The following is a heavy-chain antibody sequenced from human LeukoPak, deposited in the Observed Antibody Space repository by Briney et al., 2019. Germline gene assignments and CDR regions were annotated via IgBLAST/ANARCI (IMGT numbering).Heavy chain of an antibody. CDR2: ISGSGGST. CDR1: GFTFSSYA. V-gene: IGHV3-23*01. J-gene: IGHJ4*02. CDR3: ATLGSGWYWSFFDY. D-gene: IGHD6-19*01. Sequence: GGSLRLSCAASGFTFSSYAMSWVRQAPGKGLEWVSAISGSGGSTYYADSVKGRFTISRDNSKNRLYLQMNSLRAEDTAVYYCATLGSGWYWSFFDYWGQGTLVTVSS.